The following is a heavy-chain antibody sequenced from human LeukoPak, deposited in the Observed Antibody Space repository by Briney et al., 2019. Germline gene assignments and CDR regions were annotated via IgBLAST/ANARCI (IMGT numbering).Heavy chain of an antibody. J-gene: IGHJ3*02. CDR1: GFTFSFYA. V-gene: IGHV3-23*01. D-gene: IGHD1-14*01. CDR3: ARDRISINALDM. Sequence: GGSLRLSCAASGFTFSFYAMYWVRQAPGKGLEWVSAISGSGGSTSYADSVKGRFTISRDNSKNTLYLQMNSLRAEDTAVYYCARDRISINALDMRGQGTMVTVSS. CDR2: ISGSGGST.